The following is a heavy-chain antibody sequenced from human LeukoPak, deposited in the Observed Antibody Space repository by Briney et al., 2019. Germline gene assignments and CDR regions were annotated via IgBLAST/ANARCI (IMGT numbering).Heavy chain of an antibody. CDR2: ISGNGGST. J-gene: IGHJ4*02. V-gene: IGHV3-64*01. CDR1: GFTFSSYA. D-gene: IGHD2-2*01. CDR3: ARVRSVYCSSTSCDEFDY. Sequence: GGSLRLSCAASGFTFSSYAMNWVRQAPGKGLEYVSAISGNGGSTYYANSVKGRFTISRDNSKNTLYLQMGSLRAEDMAVYYCARVRSVYCSSTSCDEFDYWGQGTLVTVSS.